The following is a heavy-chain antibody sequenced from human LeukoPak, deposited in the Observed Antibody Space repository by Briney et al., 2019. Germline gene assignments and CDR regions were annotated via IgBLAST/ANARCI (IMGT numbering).Heavy chain of an antibody. Sequence: ASVKVSCKASGYTFTSYYMHWVRQAPVQGLEWMGITNPSGGSTRYAQKFQGRVTMTRDTSTSTVYMELSSLRSEDTAVYYCARNPVTTKYFDYWGQGTLVTVSS. CDR2: TNPSGGST. J-gene: IGHJ4*02. CDR1: GYTFTSYY. CDR3: ARNPVTTKYFDY. V-gene: IGHV1-46*01. D-gene: IGHD4-17*01.